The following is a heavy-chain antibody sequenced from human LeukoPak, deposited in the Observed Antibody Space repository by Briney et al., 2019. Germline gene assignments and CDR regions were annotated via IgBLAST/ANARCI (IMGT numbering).Heavy chain of an antibody. CDR3: AKGPGNWIANFDY. J-gene: IGHJ4*02. CDR1: GFTFSSYG. CDR2: ISYDGSNK. V-gene: IGHV3-30*18. D-gene: IGHD1-20*01. Sequence: PGRSLRLSCAASGFTFSSYGMHWVRQAPGKGLEWVAVISYDGSNKYYADSVKGRFTISRDNSKNTLYLQMNSLRVEDTAVYYCAKGPGNWIANFDYWGQGTLVTVSS.